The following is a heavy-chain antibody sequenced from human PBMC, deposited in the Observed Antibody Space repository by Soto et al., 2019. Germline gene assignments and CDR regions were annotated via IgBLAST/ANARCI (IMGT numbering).Heavy chain of an antibody. Sequence: QITLKESDPTLVKPTQTLTLTCTFSGFSLTADGEGVGWLRQPPGRALEWIALIHWDDEKRYSPSLKMRLTITKDTSKSQVVLTMTNLDPVDTGTYFCAHFPPGAYYASDFYFDYWGQGISVTVSS. CDR2: IHWDDEK. J-gene: IGHJ4*02. CDR3: AHFPPGAYYASDFYFDY. CDR1: GFSLTADGEG. V-gene: IGHV2-5*02. D-gene: IGHD3-16*01.